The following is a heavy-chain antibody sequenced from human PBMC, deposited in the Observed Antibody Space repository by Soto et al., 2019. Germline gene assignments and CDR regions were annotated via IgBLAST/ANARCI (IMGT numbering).Heavy chain of an antibody. D-gene: IGHD6-19*01. J-gene: IGHJ4*02. CDR2: ISSSSSYI. V-gene: IGHV3-21*01. CDR3: ARDNKLCYTGSCSSGWHSD. Sequence: PGGSLRLSCAASGFTFSSYSMNWVRQAPGKGLEWVSSISSSSSYIYYADSVKGRFTISRDNAKNSLYLQMNSLRAEDTAVYYCARDNKLCYTGSCSSGWHSDWGQGTLVTVSS. CDR1: GFTFSSYS.